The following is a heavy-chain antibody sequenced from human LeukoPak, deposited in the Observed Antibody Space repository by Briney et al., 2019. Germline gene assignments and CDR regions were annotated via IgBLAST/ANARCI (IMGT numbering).Heavy chain of an antibody. J-gene: IGHJ4*02. D-gene: IGHD1-20*01. CDR2: ISYDGSNK. CDR3: ARDPSNWNVNFDY. V-gene: IGHV3-30-3*01. Sequence: GGSLRLSCAASGFTFSSYAMHWVRQAPGKGLEWVAAISYDGSNKYYADSVKGRFTISRDNSKNTLYLQMNSLRAEDTAVYYCARDPSNWNVNFDYWGQGTLVTVSS. CDR1: GFTFSSYA.